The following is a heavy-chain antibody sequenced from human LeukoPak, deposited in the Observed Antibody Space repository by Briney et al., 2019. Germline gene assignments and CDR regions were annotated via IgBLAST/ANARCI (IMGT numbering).Heavy chain of an antibody. CDR3: ASISGSYYHFDY. CDR2: IIPIFGTA. V-gene: IGHV1-69*13. Sequence: SVKVSCKASGGTFTSYAISWVRQAPGQGLEWMGGIIPIFGTANYAQKFQGRVTITADESTSTAYMELSSLRSEGTAVYYCASISGSYYHFDYWGQGTLVTVSS. D-gene: IGHD1-26*01. J-gene: IGHJ4*02. CDR1: GGTFTSYA.